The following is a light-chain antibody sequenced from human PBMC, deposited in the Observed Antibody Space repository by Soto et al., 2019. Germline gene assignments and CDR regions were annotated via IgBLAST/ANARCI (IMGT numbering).Light chain of an antibody. CDR1: QSVSSN. Sequence: EIVITQSPATLSVSPGERATLSCRASQSVSSNVAWYQQIPGQTPRLLIYGASTRATGVPVRFSGSASGTGFTLTISGLQSEDFAVYYCHQYDDGPYTFGQGTKVDIK. V-gene: IGKV3-15*01. J-gene: IGKJ2*01. CDR2: GAS. CDR3: HQYDDGPYT.